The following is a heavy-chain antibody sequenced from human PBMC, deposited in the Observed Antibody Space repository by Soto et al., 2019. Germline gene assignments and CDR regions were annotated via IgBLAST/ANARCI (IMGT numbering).Heavy chain of an antibody. CDR2: IYYSGST. Sequence: PSETLSLTCTVSGGSISSGSYYWGWIRRPPGKGLEWIGSIYYSGSTYYNPSLKSRVTISVDTSKNQFSLKLSSVTAADTAVYYCARRPTFYGDYPHFDYWGQGTLVTVSS. CDR3: ARRPTFYGDYPHFDY. J-gene: IGHJ4*02. V-gene: IGHV4-39*01. CDR1: GGSISSGSYY. D-gene: IGHD4-17*01.